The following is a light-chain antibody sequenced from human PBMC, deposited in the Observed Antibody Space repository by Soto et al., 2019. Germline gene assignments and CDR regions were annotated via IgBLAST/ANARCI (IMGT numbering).Light chain of an antibody. V-gene: IGKV1-39*01. J-gene: IGKJ3*01. CDR2: AAS. Sequence: DIQMTQSPSSLSASVGDRVTITCRASQSINSFLNWYQQKREMAPRLLIYAASSLQSGVPSRFSGTASGTDFSLTNSSLQPEDFATDYCQQTYSTLRTFARGTKVDIK. CDR1: QSINSF. CDR3: QQTYSTLRT.